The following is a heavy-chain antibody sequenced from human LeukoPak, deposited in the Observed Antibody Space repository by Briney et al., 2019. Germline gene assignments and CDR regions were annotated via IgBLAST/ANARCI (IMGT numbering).Heavy chain of an antibody. J-gene: IGHJ3*02. D-gene: IGHD3-10*01. Sequence: PSETLSLTCAVYGGSFSGYYWSWIRQPPGKGLEWIGEINHSGSTNYNPSLKSRVTISVDTSKNQFSLKLSSVTAADTAVYYCARQRFRLWFGELLRDAFDIWGQGTMVTVPS. CDR1: GGSFSGYY. CDR2: INHSGST. V-gene: IGHV4-34*01. CDR3: ARQRFRLWFGELLRDAFDI.